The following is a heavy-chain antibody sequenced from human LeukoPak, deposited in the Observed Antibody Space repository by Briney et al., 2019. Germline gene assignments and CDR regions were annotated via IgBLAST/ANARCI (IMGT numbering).Heavy chain of an antibody. CDR3: ARVRPQDGFDI. CDR1: GFTFSSYA. J-gene: IGHJ3*02. CDR2: VSYDGSNQ. Sequence: GGSLRLSCAVSGFTFSSYAMHWVRQAPGKGLEWVTIVSYDGSNQYHTDSVKGRFTVSRDNSKNTLSLQMNSLRAEDTAVYYCARVRPQDGFDIWGQGTMVTVSS. V-gene: IGHV3-30*04.